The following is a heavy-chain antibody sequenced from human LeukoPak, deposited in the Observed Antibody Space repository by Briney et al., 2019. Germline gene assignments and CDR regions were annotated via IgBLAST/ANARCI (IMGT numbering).Heavy chain of an antibody. V-gene: IGHV4-39*01. CDR1: SGSISSSPYY. D-gene: IGHD3-10*01. Sequence: SETLSLTCTVSSGSISSSPYYWGWIRQSPGKGLEWIGSISYSGTTYYNPSLKSRVTISVDTSKNQFSLKLSSVTAADSAVYYCAANSADYNTLGSSYKVWDQATLVTVSS. CDR3: AANSADYNTLGSSYKV. CDR2: ISYSGTT. J-gene: IGHJ4*02.